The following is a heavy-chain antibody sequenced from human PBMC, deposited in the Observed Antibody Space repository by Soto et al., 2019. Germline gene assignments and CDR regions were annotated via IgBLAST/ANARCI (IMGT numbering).Heavy chain of an antibody. Sequence: QVQLVESGGGVVQPGGSLRLSCVASDFAFSNYGMHWVRQAPGKGLEWVALIWYEGTKKYYGDSVKGRFTVSRDNSKKTLYLQMNSLRADDTGVYYCVRGGSCRGGSCYPTLDCYSDYEGFDYLGQGTLVTV. CDR1: DFAFSNYG. CDR2: IWYEGTKK. CDR3: VRGGSCRGGSCYPTLDCYSDYEGFDY. V-gene: IGHV3-33*01. D-gene: IGHD2-15*01. J-gene: IGHJ4*02.